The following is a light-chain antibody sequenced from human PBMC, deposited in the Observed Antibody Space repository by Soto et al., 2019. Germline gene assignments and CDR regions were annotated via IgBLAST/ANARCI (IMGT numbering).Light chain of an antibody. V-gene: IGLV2-14*01. CDR1: SSDVGGYNY. Sequence: QSALTQPASVSGSPGQSITISCTETSSDVGGYNYVSWYQQHPGKAPKLMIYDVSNRPSGVSNRFSGSKSGNTASLTISGLQAEDEADYYCSSYTSSSTQVFGTGTKVTVL. CDR3: SSYTSSSTQV. CDR2: DVS. J-gene: IGLJ1*01.